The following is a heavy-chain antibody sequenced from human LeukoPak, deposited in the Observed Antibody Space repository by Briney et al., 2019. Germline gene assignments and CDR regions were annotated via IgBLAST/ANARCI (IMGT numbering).Heavy chain of an antibody. D-gene: IGHD2-2*02. Sequence: GGSLRLSCAASGFTFSIYNMNWVRQAPGKGLEWVSSIGSSSTYIYYADSVKGRFTISRDNAKNSLYLQMNSLRAEDTAVYYCARDTLGQLLYYYYYGMDVWGKGTTVTVSS. J-gene: IGHJ6*04. CDR3: ARDTLGQLLYYYYYGMDV. V-gene: IGHV3-21*01. CDR1: GFTFSIYN. CDR2: IGSSSTYI.